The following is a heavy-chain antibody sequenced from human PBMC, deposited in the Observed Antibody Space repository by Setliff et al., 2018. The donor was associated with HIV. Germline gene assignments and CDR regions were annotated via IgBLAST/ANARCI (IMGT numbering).Heavy chain of an antibody. D-gene: IGHD2-21*02. Sequence: GGSLRLSCAASGFTFSSYAMSWVRQAPGKGLEWVSAISGSGGSTYYADSVKGRFTISRDDSKNTLYLQMNSLIAEDTAGYYCARGQRYCGGDCYSQPFDYWGQGTLVTVS. J-gene: IGHJ4*02. CDR1: GFTFSSYA. V-gene: IGHV3-23*01. CDR2: ISGSGGST. CDR3: ARGQRYCGGDCYSQPFDY.